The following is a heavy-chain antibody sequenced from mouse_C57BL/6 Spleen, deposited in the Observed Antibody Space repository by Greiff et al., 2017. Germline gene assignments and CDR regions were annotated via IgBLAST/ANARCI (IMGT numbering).Heavy chain of an antibody. V-gene: IGHV1-42*01. CDR1: GYSFTGYY. CDR3: ARGAGRRAMDY. J-gene: IGHJ4*01. D-gene: IGHD3-3*01. CDR2: INPSTGGT. Sequence: VQLQQSGPELVKPGASVKISCKASGYSFTGYYMNWVKQSPEKSLEWIGEINPSTGGTTYNQKFKAKATLTVDKSSSTAYMQLKSLTSEDSAVYYCARGAGRRAMDYWGQGTSVTVSS.